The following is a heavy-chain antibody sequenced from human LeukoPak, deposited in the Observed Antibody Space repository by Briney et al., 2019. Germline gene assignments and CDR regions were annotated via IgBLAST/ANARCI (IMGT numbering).Heavy chain of an antibody. D-gene: IGHD3-9*01. V-gene: IGHV4-34*01. CDR1: GGSFSGYY. J-gene: IGHJ3*02. CDR2: INHSGGT. CDR3: AREGLRYFDWLLPVHDAFDI. Sequence: PSETLSLTCAVYGGSFSGYYWSWIRQPPGKGLEWIGEINHSGGTNYNPSLKSRVTISVDTSKNQFSLKLSSVTAADTAVYYRAREGLRYFDWLLPVHDAFDIWGQGTMVTVSS.